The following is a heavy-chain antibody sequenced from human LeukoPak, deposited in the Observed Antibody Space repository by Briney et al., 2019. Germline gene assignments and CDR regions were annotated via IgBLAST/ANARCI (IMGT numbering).Heavy chain of an antibody. J-gene: IGHJ4*02. CDR2: IGSDGNKK. Sequence: GGSLRLSCAASGFTFSSYAMHWVRQAPGRGLEWVALIGSDGNKKYYADSVKGRFSISRDNSNNTLYLQMNSLGVEDTAVYYCARGRYSSSWKDYWGQGTLVTVSS. D-gene: IGHD6-13*01. V-gene: IGHV3-33*01. CDR3: ARGRYSSSWKDY. CDR1: GFTFSSYA.